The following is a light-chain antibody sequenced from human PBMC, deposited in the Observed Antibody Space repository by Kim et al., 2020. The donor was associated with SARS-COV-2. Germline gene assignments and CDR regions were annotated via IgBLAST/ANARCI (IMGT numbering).Light chain of an antibody. Sequence: QSALTQPPSASGSPGQSVTISCTGTSSDIGEYDFVSWYQHHPDKAPKLLISEVNKRPSGVPDRFPGSKSGNTASLTVSGLQAEDEADYYCSSYAGSNVWVFGGGTQLTVL. CDR1: SSDIGEYDF. J-gene: IGLJ3*02. CDR3: SSYAGSNVWV. V-gene: IGLV2-8*01. CDR2: EVN.